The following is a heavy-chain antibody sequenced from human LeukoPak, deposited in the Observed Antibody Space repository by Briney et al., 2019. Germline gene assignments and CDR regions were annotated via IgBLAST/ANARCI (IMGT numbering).Heavy chain of an antibody. J-gene: IGHJ3*02. CDR3: AREGLLDAFDI. CDR1: GFTVSSNY. CDR2: IYSGGST. D-gene: IGHD2-15*01. Sequence: PGGSLRLSCAASGFTVSSNYMSWVRQAPGKGLEWVSVIYSGGSTYYADAVKGRFTISRDNSKNTLYLQMNSLRAEDTAVYYCAREGLLDAFDIWGQGTMVTVSS. V-gene: IGHV3-53*01.